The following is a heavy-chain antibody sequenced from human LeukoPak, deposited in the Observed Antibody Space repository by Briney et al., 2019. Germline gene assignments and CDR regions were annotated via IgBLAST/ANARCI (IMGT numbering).Heavy chain of an antibody. Sequence: ASVKVSCKASGYTFTSYALNWVRQAPGQGLEWMGWINTNTGNPTYAQGFTGRFVFSLDTSVSTAYLQISSLKAEDTAVYYCASGYCSSTSCYGSDYWGQGTLVTVSS. CDR1: GYTFTSYA. CDR3: ASGYCSSTSCYGSDY. J-gene: IGHJ4*02. CDR2: INTNTGNP. D-gene: IGHD2-2*01. V-gene: IGHV7-4-1*02.